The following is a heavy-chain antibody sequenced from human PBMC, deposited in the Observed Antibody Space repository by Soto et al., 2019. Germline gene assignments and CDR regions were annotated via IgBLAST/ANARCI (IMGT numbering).Heavy chain of an antibody. CDR2: IYSGGST. Sequence: GGSLRLSCAASGFTVSSNYMSWVRQAPGKGLEWVSVIYSGGSTYYADSVKGRFTISRDNSKNTLYLQMNSLRAEDTAVYYCARWRYYYYYGMDVWGQGTTVTVSS. J-gene: IGHJ6*02. V-gene: IGHV3-53*01. CDR1: GFTVSSNY. CDR3: ARWRYYYYYGMDV.